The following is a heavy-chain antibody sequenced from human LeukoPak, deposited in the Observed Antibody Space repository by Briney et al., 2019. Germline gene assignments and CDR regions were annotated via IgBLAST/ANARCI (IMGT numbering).Heavy chain of an antibody. CDR2: VNSDGSST. CDR3: ARDQYYYGSGSPPGVGAFDI. D-gene: IGHD3-10*01. J-gene: IGHJ3*02. CDR1: GFTFSSYG. Sequence: PGGSLRLSCAASGFTFSSYGMHWVRQAPGKGLVWVSRVNSDGSSTNYADSVKGRFTISRDNAKNTLYLQMNSLRAEDTAVYYCARDQYYYGSGSPPGVGAFDIWGQGTMVTVSS. V-gene: IGHV3-74*01.